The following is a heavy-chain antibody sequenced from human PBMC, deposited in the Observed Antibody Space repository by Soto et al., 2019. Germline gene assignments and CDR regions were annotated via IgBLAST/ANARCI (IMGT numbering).Heavy chain of an antibody. Sequence: QVQLEQWGAGLLKPSETLSLTCAVYGGSFSGYYWSWIRQPPGKGLEWIGEINHSGSTNYNPSLKGRGPISVDTSKDQVSLNLYSVTAADTAVYYCARGRWRRQSFAYWGQGTLVTVSS. D-gene: IGHD2-21*02. CDR2: INHSGST. J-gene: IGHJ4*02. V-gene: IGHV4-34*02. CDR1: GGSFSGYY. CDR3: ARGRWRRQSFAY.